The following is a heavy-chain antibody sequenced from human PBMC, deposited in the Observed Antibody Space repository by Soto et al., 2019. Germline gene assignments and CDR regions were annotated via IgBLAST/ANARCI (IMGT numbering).Heavy chain of an antibody. D-gene: IGHD6-6*01. CDR3: VKGQSSSWSRTGGMDV. CDR2: IDDSGVST. J-gene: IGHJ6*02. V-gene: IGHV3-23*01. CDR1: GFTFSTYA. Sequence: EVQLLESGGGLVQPGGSLRLSCAASGFTFSTYAMSWVRQAPGKGLEWVSGIDDSGVSTYYADSVKGRLTISRDNSKNTLYLQMGSLRAEDTAVYYCVKGQSSSWSRTGGMDVWGQGTTVTVSS.